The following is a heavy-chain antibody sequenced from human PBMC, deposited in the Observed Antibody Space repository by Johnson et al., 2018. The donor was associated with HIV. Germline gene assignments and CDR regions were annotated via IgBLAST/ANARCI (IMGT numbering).Heavy chain of an antibody. CDR2: ISYDGGNK. Sequence: QVHLVESGGGVVQPERSVRLSCSASGFTFSRHAMHWVRQAPGKGLEWVACISYDGGNKYYADSVKGRFTISRDNSKNTLNLQMNSLRTDDTAVYSCSRTTSLPGAFDIWGQGTMVTVSS. V-gene: IGHV3-30*04. CDR3: SRTTSLPGAFDI. J-gene: IGHJ3*02. D-gene: IGHD1-14*01. CDR1: GFTFSRHA.